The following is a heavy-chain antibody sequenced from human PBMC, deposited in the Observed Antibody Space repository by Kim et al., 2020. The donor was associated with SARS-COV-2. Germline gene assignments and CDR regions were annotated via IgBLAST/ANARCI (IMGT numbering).Heavy chain of an antibody. CDR3: AREGCSSTSCYPLDWYFDL. J-gene: IGHJ2*01. D-gene: IGHD2-2*01. Sequence: SETLSLTCTVSGGSISSGGYYWSWIRQHPGKGLEWIGYIYYSGSTYYNPSLKSRVTISVDTSKNQFSLKLSSVTAADTAVYYCAREGCSSTSCYPLDWYFDLWGRGTLVTVSS. V-gene: IGHV4-31*03. CDR1: GGSISSGGYY. CDR2: IYYSGST.